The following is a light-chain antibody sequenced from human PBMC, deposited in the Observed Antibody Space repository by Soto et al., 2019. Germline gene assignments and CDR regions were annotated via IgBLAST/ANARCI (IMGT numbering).Light chain of an antibody. CDR1: QSVGTN. Sequence: ETVMTQSPATLSVSPGERATLSCRASQSVGTNVAWYQHKPGQAPRLLIYGASTRATGAPARFSGSAPGAEFTLTISSLQSEDSAVYYCQEYSHWWTFGQGTKIEIK. V-gene: IGKV3-15*01. CDR2: GAS. CDR3: QEYSHWWT. J-gene: IGKJ1*01.